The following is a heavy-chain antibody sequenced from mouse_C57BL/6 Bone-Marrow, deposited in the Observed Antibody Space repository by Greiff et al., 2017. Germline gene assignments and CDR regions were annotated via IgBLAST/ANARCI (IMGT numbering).Heavy chain of an antibody. CDR2: IDPENGDT. D-gene: IGHD2-4*01. Sequence: EVQLQQSGAELVRPGASVKLSCTASGFNIKDDYMHWVKQRPEQGLEWIGWIDPENGDTEYASKFQGKATITADTSSNTAYLQLSSLTSEDTAVYYCTFCYECPFAYWGQGTLVTVSA. CDR3: TFCYECPFAY. V-gene: IGHV14-4*01. CDR1: GFNIKDDY. J-gene: IGHJ3*01.